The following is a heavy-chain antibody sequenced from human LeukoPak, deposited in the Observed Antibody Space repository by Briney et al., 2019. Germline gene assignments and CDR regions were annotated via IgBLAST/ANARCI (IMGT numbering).Heavy chain of an antibody. CDR1: GGSISSGSYY. CDR2: IYTSGST. J-gene: IGHJ4*02. CDR3: AREWCSSTSCYYGY. V-gene: IGHV4-61*02. Sequence: SETLSLTCTVSGGSISSGSYYWSWIRQPAGKGLEWIGRIYTSGSTNYNPSLKSRVTISVDTSKNQFSLKLSSVTAADTAVYYCAREWCSSTSCYYGYWGQGTLVTVSS. D-gene: IGHD2-2*01.